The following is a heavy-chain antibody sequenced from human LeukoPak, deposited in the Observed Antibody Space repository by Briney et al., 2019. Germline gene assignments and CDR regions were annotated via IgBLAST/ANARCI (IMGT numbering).Heavy chain of an antibody. CDR1: GFSLNTARMG. CDR2: IFSNDEK. CDR3: ARTDYDYVWGSYHPLDQ. J-gene: IGHJ4*02. Sequence: GSGPVLVKPTETLTLTCTVSGFSGFSLNTARMGVSWIRQPPGKAPEWLAHIFSNDEKSYRTSLKSRLTISKDPSKSQVVLTMTSMDPVDTATYYCARTDYDYVWGSYHPLDQWGQGTLVTVSS. D-gene: IGHD3-16*02. V-gene: IGHV2-26*01.